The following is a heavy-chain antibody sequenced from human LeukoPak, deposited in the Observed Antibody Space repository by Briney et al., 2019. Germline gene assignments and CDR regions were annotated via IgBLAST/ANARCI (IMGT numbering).Heavy chain of an antibody. CDR3: VRHPLQMGVLIYYFDL. D-gene: IGHD3-10*01. V-gene: IGHV4-39*01. Sequence: SETLSLTCSVSSASMSNGRYYWGWIRQSPGKGLEWMGTIYNSGRTYDNPALKSRVTMSVDTSKNQFSLRLSAVTAADTAVYYCVRHPLQMGVLIYYFDLWGQGTLVTVSS. CDR1: SASMSNGRYY. J-gene: IGHJ4*02. CDR2: IYNSGRT.